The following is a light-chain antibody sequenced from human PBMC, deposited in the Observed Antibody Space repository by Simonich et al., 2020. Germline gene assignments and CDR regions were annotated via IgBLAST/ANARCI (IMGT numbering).Light chain of an antibody. V-gene: IGLV2-14*03. CDR2: DVS. J-gene: IGLJ3*02. CDR1: SSDFGGYNY. CDR3: SSYTSSSTWV. Sequence: QAALTQPASVSGSPGQSITISCTGTSSDFGGYNYVSWYQHHPGKAPKLMIYDVSKRPSGGSNRFSGSKSGNTASLTISGLQAEDEADYYCSSYTSSSTWVFGGGTKLTVL.